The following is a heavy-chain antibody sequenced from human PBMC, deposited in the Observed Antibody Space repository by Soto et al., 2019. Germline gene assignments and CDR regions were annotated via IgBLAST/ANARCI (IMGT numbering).Heavy chain of an antibody. CDR1: GFTFSSYW. D-gene: IGHD3-10*01. V-gene: IGHV3-7*01. Sequence: EVQLVESGGGLVQPGGSLGLSCAASGFTFSSYWMSWVRLAPGKGLEWVAHIKQSGSDRYYVDSVRGRFTISRDNAKNSLYLQMNSLRVEDTAMYYCASVKSWAVSTWGQGTLVTVSS. CDR2: IKQSGSDR. CDR3: ASVKSWAVST. J-gene: IGHJ5*02.